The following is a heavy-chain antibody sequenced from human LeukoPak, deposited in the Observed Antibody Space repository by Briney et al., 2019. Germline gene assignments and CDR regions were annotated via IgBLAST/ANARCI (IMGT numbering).Heavy chain of an antibody. D-gene: IGHD1-26*01. J-gene: IGHJ6*03. Sequence: GGSLRLSCAASGFTFDDYTMHWVRQAPGKGLEWVSLISWDGGSTYYADSVKGRFTISRDNSKNSLYLQMNSLRTEDTALYYCAKSVGATTPYYYMDVWGKGTTVTVSS. CDR1: GFTFDDYT. CDR2: ISWDGGST. V-gene: IGHV3-43*01. CDR3: AKSVGATTPYYYMDV.